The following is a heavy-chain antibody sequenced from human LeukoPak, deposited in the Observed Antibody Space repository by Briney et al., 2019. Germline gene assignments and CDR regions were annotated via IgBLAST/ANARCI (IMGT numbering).Heavy chain of an antibody. CDR2: IYSGGST. J-gene: IGHJ4*02. CDR1: GLTVSSNY. V-gene: IGHV3-53*01. CDR3: ASGAYDSSGYYSYSFDY. D-gene: IGHD3-22*01. Sequence: PGGSLRLSCAASGLTVSSNYMSWGRQAPGKGLEWVSVIYSGGSTYYADSVKGRFSFSRDNSKNTLYLQMNSLRAEDTAVYYCASGAYDSSGYYSYSFDYRGQRTLVTVSS.